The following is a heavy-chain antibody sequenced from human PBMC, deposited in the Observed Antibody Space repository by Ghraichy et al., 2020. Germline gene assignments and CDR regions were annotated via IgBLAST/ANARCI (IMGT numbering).Heavy chain of an antibody. V-gene: IGHV3-21*01. CDR1: GFTFSTYT. CDR3: ARASAVVRFYYYAAMDV. J-gene: IGHJ6*02. D-gene: IGHD4-23*01. CDR2: ISSTSNYI. Sequence: ETLSLTCAASGFTFSTYTMNWVRQAPGKGLEWVSSISSTSNYIYYADSVKGRFTIFRGNAKNSLYLQMNSLRAGDTAVYYCARASAVVRFYYYAAMDVWGQGTTVTVSS.